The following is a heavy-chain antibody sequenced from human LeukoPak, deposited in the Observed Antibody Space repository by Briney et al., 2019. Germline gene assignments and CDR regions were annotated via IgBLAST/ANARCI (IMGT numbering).Heavy chain of an antibody. CDR2: ISSSGSTI. CDR1: GFTVSSNY. D-gene: IGHD3-10*02. J-gene: IGHJ6*04. Sequence: GGSLRLSCAASGFTVSSNYMSWVRQAPGKGLEWVSYISSSGSTIYYADSVRGRFTISRDNAKNSLYLQMNSLRAEDTAVYYCAELGITMIGGVWGKGTTVTISS. CDR3: AELGITMIGGV. V-gene: IGHV3-11*04.